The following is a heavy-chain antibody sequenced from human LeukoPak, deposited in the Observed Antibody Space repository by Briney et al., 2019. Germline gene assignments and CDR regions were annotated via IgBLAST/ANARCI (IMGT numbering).Heavy chain of an antibody. D-gene: IGHD3-3*01. CDR2: IYYSGST. CDR1: VGSISVYY. Sequence: PSETLSLTCTVSVGSISVYYWSCIRQPPEKGLEFIGYIYYSGSTSYNPSLKSRVTISVDTSRNQFSLQLSSVSAADTAVYYCARFGMYSFAYWGQGTLVTVSS. CDR3: ARFGMYSFAY. V-gene: IGHV4-59*01. J-gene: IGHJ4*02.